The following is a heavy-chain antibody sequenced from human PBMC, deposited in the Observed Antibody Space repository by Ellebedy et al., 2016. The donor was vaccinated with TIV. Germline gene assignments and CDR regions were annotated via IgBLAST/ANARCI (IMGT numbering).Heavy chain of an antibody. CDR2: ITDSGGRT. CDR3: THGGLSNSPRHYFDS. D-gene: IGHD5/OR15-5a*01. J-gene: IGHJ4*02. CDR1: GFTFSSYA. V-gene: IGHV3-23*01. Sequence: PGGSLRLSCAASGFTFSSYAMRWVRQAPGKGLEWASTITDSGGRTFYADSVKGRFTISSDNSKNTLFLQMNSLRADDTALYYCTHGGLSNSPRHYFDSWGQGTLVTVSS.